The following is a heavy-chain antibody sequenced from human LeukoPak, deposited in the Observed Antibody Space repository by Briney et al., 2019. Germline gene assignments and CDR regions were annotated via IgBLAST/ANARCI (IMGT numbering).Heavy chain of an antibody. D-gene: IGHD6-19*01. V-gene: IGHV3-48*01. CDR3: ARDPSSGWYLKGWFDP. J-gene: IGHJ5*02. Sequence: GGSLRLSCAASGFSFSSNSMNWVRQAPGKGLEWVSYISGSSSTIYYADSVKGRFTISRDNAKNSLYLQMNSLRAEDTAVYYCARDPSSGWYLKGWFDPWGQGTLVTVSS. CDR1: GFSFSSNS. CDR2: ISGSSSTI.